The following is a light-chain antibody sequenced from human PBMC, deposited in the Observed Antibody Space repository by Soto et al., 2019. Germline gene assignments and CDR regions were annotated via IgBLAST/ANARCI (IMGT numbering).Light chain of an antibody. CDR2: AAS. CDR1: QSVSSSY. J-gene: IGKJ2*01. V-gene: IGKV3-20*01. CDR3: QQYGSSPRT. Sequence: EIVLTQSPGPLSLSPGERATLSCGASQSVSSSYLAWYQQKPGQAPRLLIYAASSRATGIPDRFSGSGSGTDFTLTISRREPEDFAVYYCQQYGSSPRTFGQGTKLEIK.